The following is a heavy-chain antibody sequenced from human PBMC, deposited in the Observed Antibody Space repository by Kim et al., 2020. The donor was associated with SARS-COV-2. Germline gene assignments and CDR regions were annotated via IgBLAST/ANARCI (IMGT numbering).Heavy chain of an antibody. Sequence: SETHYVDSVKGRFTISRDNGKNSLYLQMNSLRVEDTAVYYCARGGWYFDYWGQGILVTVSS. CDR3: ARGGWYFDY. J-gene: IGHJ4*02. V-gene: IGHV3-7*01. CDR2: SET.